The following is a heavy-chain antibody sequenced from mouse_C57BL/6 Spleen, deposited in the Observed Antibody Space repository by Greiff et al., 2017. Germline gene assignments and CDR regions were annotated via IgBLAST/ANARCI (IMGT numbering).Heavy chain of an antibody. CDR3: TRVNDVLAWFGD. CDR2: ISSGGGYI. J-gene: IGHJ3*01. Sequence: EVQVVESGEGLVKPGGSLKLSCAASGFTFSSYAMSWVRQTPEKRLEWVAYISSGGGYIYSADTVKGRFTISRDNARNTLYLQMSSLKSEAPAMYYCTRVNDVLAWFGDWGQGTLVTVAA. CDR1: GFTFSSYA. V-gene: IGHV5-9-1*02. D-gene: IGHD2-3*01.